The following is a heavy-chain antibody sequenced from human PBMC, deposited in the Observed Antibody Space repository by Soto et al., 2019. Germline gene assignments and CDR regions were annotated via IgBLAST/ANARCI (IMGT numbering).Heavy chain of an antibody. CDR3: ARKRSPEYYYGMDV. D-gene: IGHD1-26*01. CDR1: GFTFSSYA. Sequence: GGSLRLSCAASGFTFSSYAMHWVRQAPGKGLEWVAVISYDGSNKYYADSVKGRFTISRDNSKNTLYLQMNSLRAEDTAVYYCARKRSPEYYYGMDVWGQGTTVTVSS. J-gene: IGHJ6*02. CDR2: ISYDGSNK. V-gene: IGHV3-30-3*01.